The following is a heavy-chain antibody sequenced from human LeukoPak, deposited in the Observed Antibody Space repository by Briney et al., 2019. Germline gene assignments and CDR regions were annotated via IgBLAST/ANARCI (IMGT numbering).Heavy chain of an antibody. V-gene: IGHV3-21*01. Sequence: GGSLRLSCAASGFTFSSYSMNWVRQAPGKGLEWVSSISSSSSYIYYADSVKGRFTISRDNAKNSLYLQMNSLRAEDTAVYYCARDNAAAAGTRFDYWGQGTLSPSPQ. CDR3: ARDNAAAAGTRFDY. D-gene: IGHD6-13*01. CDR1: GFTFSSYS. J-gene: IGHJ4*02. CDR2: ISSSSSYI.